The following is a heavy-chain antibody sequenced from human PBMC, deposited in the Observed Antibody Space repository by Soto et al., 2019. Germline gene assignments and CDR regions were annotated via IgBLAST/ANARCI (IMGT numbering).Heavy chain of an antibody. D-gene: IGHD2-21*01. V-gene: IGHV1-18*01. Sequence: QGQLLQSGDEVKKPGASVRVSCRASGYDFTSYGISWVRQAPGQGLEWVSWISAYNGKRDTAQKFHGRVTMTLDTSTDTAHMELGDLTSADTAVYYCARGRIVASIHDAFEIWVQGRMVAVS. J-gene: IGHJ3*02. CDR3: ARGRIVASIHDAFEI. CDR1: GYDFTSYG. CDR2: ISAYNGKR.